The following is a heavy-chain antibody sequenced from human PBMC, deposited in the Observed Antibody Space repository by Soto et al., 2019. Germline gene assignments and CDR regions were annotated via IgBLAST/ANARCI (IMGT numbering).Heavy chain of an antibody. CDR3: ARGRYCLTGRCFPNWFDS. J-gene: IGHJ5*01. D-gene: IGHD2-15*01. CDR2: IYKSATT. CDR1: GDSISTVDYF. Sequence: PSETLSLTCSVSGDSISTVDYFWAWIRQPPGQALEYIEYIYKSATTYYNPSFESRVAISLDTSKSQFSLNVTSVTAADTAVYFCARGRYCLTGRCFPNWFDSWGQGTLVTV. V-gene: IGHV4-30-4*01.